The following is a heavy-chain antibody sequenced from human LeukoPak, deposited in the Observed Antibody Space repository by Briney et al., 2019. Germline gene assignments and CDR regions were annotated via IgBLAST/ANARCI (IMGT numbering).Heavy chain of an antibody. D-gene: IGHD2-2*01. Sequence: PSETLSLTCTVSGGSISSSSYYWGWIRQPPGKGLEWIGSIYYSGSTYYNPSLKSRVTISVDTSKNQFSLKLSSVTAADTAVYYCARQVEDIVVVPAANNWFDPLGQGTLVT. CDR2: IYYSGST. CDR3: ARQVEDIVVVPAANNWFDP. CDR1: GGSISSSSYY. J-gene: IGHJ5*02. V-gene: IGHV4-39*01.